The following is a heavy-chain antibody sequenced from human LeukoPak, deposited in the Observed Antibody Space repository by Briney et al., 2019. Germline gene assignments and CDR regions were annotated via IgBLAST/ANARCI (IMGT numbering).Heavy chain of an antibody. CDR1: GGTFGNYA. Sequence: SVKVSCKASGGTFGNYAISWVRQAPGQGLEWMGRIIPIFGTANYAQKFQGRVTITTDESTSTAYMELSGLRSEDTAVYYCASRSSTYYYDSSGYHPFDYWGQGTLVTVSS. J-gene: IGHJ4*02. D-gene: IGHD3-22*01. CDR2: IIPIFGTA. V-gene: IGHV1-69*05. CDR3: ASRSSTYYYDSSGYHPFDY.